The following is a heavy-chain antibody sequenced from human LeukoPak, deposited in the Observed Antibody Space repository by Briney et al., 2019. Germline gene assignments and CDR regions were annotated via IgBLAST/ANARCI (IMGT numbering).Heavy chain of an antibody. D-gene: IGHD4-17*01. J-gene: IGHJ3*02. Sequence: SETLSLTCTVSGGSISSYYWSWIRQPAGKGLEWIGRIYTSGSTNYNPSLKSRVTMSVDTFKNQFSLKLSSVTAADTAVYYCARSGDYVDAFDIWGQGTMVTVSS. CDR2: IYTSGST. CDR1: GGSISSYY. CDR3: ARSGDYVDAFDI. V-gene: IGHV4-4*07.